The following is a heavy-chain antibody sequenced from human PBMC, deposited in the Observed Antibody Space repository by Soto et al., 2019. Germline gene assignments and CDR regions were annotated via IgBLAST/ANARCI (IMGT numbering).Heavy chain of an antibody. CDR3: ARSYYDFWSGYYPNWFDP. Sequence: GESLKISCKGSGYSFTSYWIGWVRQMPGKGLEWMGIIYPGDSDTRYSPSFQGQVTISADKSISTAYLQWSSLKASDTAMYYCARSYYDFWSGYYPNWFDPWGQGTLVTVSS. J-gene: IGHJ5*02. D-gene: IGHD3-3*01. V-gene: IGHV5-51*01. CDR1: GYSFTSYW. CDR2: IYPGDSDT.